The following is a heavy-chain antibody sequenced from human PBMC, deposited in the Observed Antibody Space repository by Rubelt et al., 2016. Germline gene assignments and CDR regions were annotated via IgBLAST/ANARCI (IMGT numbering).Heavy chain of an antibody. CDR3: ARTRRLGYGDNDYYYMDV. V-gene: IGHV4-59*12. D-gene: IGHD5-18*01. CDR2: IYNSGGT. J-gene: IGHJ6*03. Sequence: SVSGGSISSYYWSWIRQPTGRGPEWIGYIYNSGGTKQNPSLKSRVTLSVDTPKNQFSLKWYSVTAADADVYYCARTRRLGYGDNDYYYMDVWGKGTTVTVSS. CDR1: GGSISSYY.